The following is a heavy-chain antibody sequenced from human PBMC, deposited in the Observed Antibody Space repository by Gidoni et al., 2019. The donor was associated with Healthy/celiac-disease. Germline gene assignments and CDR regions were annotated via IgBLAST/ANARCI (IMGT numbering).Heavy chain of an antibody. Sequence: EVQLVESGGGLVQPGGSLRLSCAASGFSFRSCWMRWFRQARGNGLEWVANIKQDGSEKYYVDSVKGRFTISRDNAKNSLYLQMNSLRAEDTAVYYCARDQSTGSGSWYLSYYYYGMDVWGQGTTVTVSS. D-gene: IGHD6-13*01. CDR2: IKQDGSEK. CDR1: GFSFRSCW. J-gene: IGHJ6*02. V-gene: IGHV3-7*03. CDR3: ARDQSTGSGSWYLSYYYYGMDV.